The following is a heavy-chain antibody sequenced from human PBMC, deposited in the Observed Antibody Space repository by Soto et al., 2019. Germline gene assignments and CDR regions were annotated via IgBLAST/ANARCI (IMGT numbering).Heavy chain of an antibody. J-gene: IGHJ6*02. CDR3: AGGPGITMVRGVGYYYGMDV. V-gene: IGHV4-31*03. D-gene: IGHD3-10*01. CDR1: GGSISSGGYY. CDR2: IYYSGST. Sequence: SETLSLTCTVSGGSISSGGYYWSWIRQHPGKGLEWIGYIYYSGSTYYNPSLKSRVTISVDTSKNQFSLKLSSVTAADTAVYYCAGGPGITMVRGVGYYYGMDVWGQGTTVTVSS.